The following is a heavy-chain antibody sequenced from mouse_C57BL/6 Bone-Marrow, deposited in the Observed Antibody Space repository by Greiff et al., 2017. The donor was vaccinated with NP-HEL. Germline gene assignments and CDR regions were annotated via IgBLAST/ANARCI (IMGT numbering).Heavy chain of an antibody. CDR2: INSDGGST. J-gene: IGHJ1*03. V-gene: IGHV5-2*01. D-gene: IGHD2-5*01. CDR1: EYEFPSHD. Sequence: EVKLMESGEGLVQPGESLKLSCESNEYEFPSHDMSWVRKTPEKRLELVAAINSDGGSTYYPDTMERRFIISRDNTKKTLYLQMSSLRSEDTALYYCARQNYSNSSYWYFDVWGTGTTVTVSS. CDR3: ARQNYSNSSYWYFDV.